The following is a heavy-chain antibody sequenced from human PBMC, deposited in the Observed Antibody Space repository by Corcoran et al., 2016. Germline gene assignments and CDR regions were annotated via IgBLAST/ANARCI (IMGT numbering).Heavy chain of an antibody. CDR3: ARDRWLPAEKSGFDY. D-gene: IGHD6-19*01. CDR1: GGSFSGYY. Sequence: QVQLQQWGAGLLKPSETLSLTCAVYGGSFSGYYWSWIRQPPGKGLEWIGEINHSGSTNYNPSLKSRVTISVDTSKNQFSLKLSSVTAADTAVYYGARDRWLPAEKSGFDYWGQGTLVTVSS. CDR2: INHSGST. J-gene: IGHJ4*02. V-gene: IGHV4-34*01.